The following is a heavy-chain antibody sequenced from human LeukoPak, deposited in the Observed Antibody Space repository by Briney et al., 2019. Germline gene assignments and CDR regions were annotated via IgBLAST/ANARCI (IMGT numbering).Heavy chain of an antibody. V-gene: IGHV3-30*02. Sequence: GGSLRLSCAASGFTFSSYGMHWVRQAPGKGLEWVSFIRYDGSNKYYADSVKGRFTISRDNSKNTLYLQMNSLRAEDTAVYYCAREGPPRQNRITMIVVRYYFDYWGQGTLVTVSS. D-gene: IGHD3-22*01. J-gene: IGHJ4*02. CDR1: GFTFSSYG. CDR3: AREGPPRQNRITMIVVRYYFDY. CDR2: IRYDGSNK.